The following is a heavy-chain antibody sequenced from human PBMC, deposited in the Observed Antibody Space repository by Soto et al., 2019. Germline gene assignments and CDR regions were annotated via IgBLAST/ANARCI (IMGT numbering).Heavy chain of an antibody. D-gene: IGHD3-16*01. J-gene: IGHJ4*02. CDR2: INPNSGAT. Sequence: ASVKVSCKASGYVFTGFYLHRVRQAPGQGLEWLGWINPNSGATTYAQNFQGRVTLTRDTSLSTAYMELNRLTYDDTAVYYCAREGPGGTADYWGQGSLVTVSS. CDR1: GYVFTGFY. V-gene: IGHV1-2*02. CDR3: AREGPGGTADY.